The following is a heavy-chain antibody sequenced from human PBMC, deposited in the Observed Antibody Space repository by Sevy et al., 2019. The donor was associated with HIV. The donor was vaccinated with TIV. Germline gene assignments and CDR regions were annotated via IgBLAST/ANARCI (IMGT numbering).Heavy chain of an antibody. J-gene: IGHJ4*02. D-gene: IGHD4-17*01. CDR1: GGSVSTDSYY. CDR3: ARCRSPYGDYATGSFDY. V-gene: IGHV4-61*01. CDR2: LFYSGST. Sequence: SETLSLTCTVSGGSVSTDSYYWSWIRQPPGKGLEWIGYLFYSGSTNYNPSLKSRVTISLDTSKNQFSLKLSSVTAADTAVYYCARCRSPYGDYATGSFDYWRQGALVTVSS.